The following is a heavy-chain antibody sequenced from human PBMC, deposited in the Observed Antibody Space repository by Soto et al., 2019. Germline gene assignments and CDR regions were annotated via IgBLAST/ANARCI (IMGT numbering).Heavy chain of an antibody. CDR1: GGCISSGDYY. CDR2: IYYSGST. J-gene: IGHJ4*02. Sequence: TLSLTGTVSGGCISSGDYYWSWIRQPPGKGLEWIGYIYYSGSTYYNPSLKSRVTISVDTSKNQFSLKLSSVTAADTAVYYCDRTLDYGDYRNCFDYWGQGTLVTVSS. D-gene: IGHD4-17*01. V-gene: IGHV4-30-4*01. CDR3: DRTLDYGDYRNCFDY.